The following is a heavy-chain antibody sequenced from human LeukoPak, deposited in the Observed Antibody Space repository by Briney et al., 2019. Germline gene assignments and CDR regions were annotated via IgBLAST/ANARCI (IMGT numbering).Heavy chain of an antibody. J-gene: IGHJ4*02. CDR2: ISHGGST. CDR1: GGSFRGYY. Sequence: NSAETLSLTYAVYGGSFRGYYWSWIRQPPGKGLEWMGEISHGGSTNHNPSLKSRVTISEDTSKSQFSLKLSAVTAADTALYYWARGDIATPGVGGYFDYWGQGIFVTVSS. D-gene: IGHD6-13*01. CDR3: ARGDIATPGVGGYFDY. V-gene: IGHV4-34*01.